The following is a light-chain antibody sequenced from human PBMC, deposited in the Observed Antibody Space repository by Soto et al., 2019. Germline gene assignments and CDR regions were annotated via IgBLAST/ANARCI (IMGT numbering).Light chain of an antibody. V-gene: IGKV3-20*01. J-gene: IGKJ4*01. Sequence: EIVLRQSPGTLSLSPGERAALSCRASQRVSSSYLAWYQQKPGQAPRLLIYGASSRATDIPDRFSGSGSGTDFTLTISRLEPEDFAVYYCQQYGSSPLTFGGGTTVEIK. CDR1: QRVSSSY. CDR3: QQYGSSPLT. CDR2: GAS.